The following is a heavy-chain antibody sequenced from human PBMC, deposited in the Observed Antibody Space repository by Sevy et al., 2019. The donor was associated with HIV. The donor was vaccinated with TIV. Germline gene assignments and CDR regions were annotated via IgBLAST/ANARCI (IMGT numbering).Heavy chain of an antibody. CDR3: AKGDRTFYGMDV. CDR1: GFIFGTYA. Sequence: GESLKISCAASGFIFGTYAMSWVRQAPGKGLEWVSAISGSGDSTYYADSLKGRFTISRDNSKKKLYLQMNSLRAEDTAVYYCAKGDRTFYGMDVWGQGTTVTVSS. V-gene: IGHV3-23*01. CDR2: ISGSGDST. J-gene: IGHJ6*02.